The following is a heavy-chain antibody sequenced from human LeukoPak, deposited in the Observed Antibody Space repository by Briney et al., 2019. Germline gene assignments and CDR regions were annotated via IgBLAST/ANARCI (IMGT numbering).Heavy chain of an antibody. J-gene: IGHJ4*02. Sequence: SETLSLTCTVSGGSISSYYWGWIRQPPGKGLEWIANVYHSGNSYYNPSLKTRATISVDTSKNQFSLKLSSVTAADTAVYYCARREGSGTYEYWGQGTLVTVSS. V-gene: IGHV4-59*12. D-gene: IGHD3-10*01. CDR3: ARREGSGTYEY. CDR2: VYHSGNS. CDR1: GGSISSYY.